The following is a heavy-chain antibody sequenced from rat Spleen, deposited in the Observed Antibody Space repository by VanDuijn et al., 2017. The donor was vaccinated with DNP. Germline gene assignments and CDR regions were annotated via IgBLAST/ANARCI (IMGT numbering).Heavy chain of an antibody. CDR3: TTTRVSSYFDY. CDR1: GFTFINYD. V-gene: IGHV5-7*01. J-gene: IGHJ2*01. D-gene: IGHD1-4*01. CDR2: ITYAGSP. Sequence: EVQLVESGGGLVQPGRSMKLSCAASGFTFINYDMAWVRQAPKKGLEWVATITYAGSPYYRDSVKGRFTISRANAKSTLYLQMDSPRSEDTATYYCTTTRVSSYFDYWGQGVMVTVSS.